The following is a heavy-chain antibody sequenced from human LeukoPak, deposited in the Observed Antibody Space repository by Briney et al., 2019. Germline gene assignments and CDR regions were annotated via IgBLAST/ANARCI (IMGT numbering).Heavy chain of an antibody. CDR1: GFTFSSYW. D-gene: IGHD1-1*01. J-gene: IGHJ5*02. CDR2: IRQDGSEK. CDR3: ASDGTTGMMRDWFDP. V-gene: IGHV3-7*01. Sequence: PGGSLRLSCAASGFTFSSYWMSWVRQAPGKWLEWVANIRQDGSEKYYVDSVKGRFTISRDNAKNSLYLQMNSLRAEDTAVYYCASDGTTGMMRDWFDPWGQGTLDTVSS.